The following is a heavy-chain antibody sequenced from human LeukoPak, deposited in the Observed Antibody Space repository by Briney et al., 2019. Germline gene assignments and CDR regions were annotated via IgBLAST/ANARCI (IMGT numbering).Heavy chain of an antibody. J-gene: IGHJ5*01. CDR3: ARNTTEVVTAKWFDS. D-gene: IGHD2-21*02. V-gene: IGHV4-38-2*01. CDR1: GYSISSGDY. CDR2: IYHSGST. Sequence: SEALSLTCAVSGYSISSGDYWGWIRQPPGKGLEWIGSIYHSGSTHYNPSLKSRVTISVDTSKNQFSLKLSSVTAADTSVYYCARNTTEVVTAKWFDSWGQGTLVTVSS.